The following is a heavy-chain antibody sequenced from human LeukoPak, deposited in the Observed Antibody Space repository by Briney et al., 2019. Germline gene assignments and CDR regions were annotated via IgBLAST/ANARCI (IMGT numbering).Heavy chain of an antibody. V-gene: IGHV2-70*11. CDR2: IDWDDEK. J-gene: IGHJ4*02. CDR1: GFSLSTRKMC. Sequence: ESGPAPVKPTQTLTLTCTFSGFSLSTRKMCVSWIRQPPGKALEWLARIDWDDEKHYRTSLKTRLTISKDTSKSQVVLTMTNMDPVDTATYYCARVVRLSDNNFFDYWGQGNLVTVSS. CDR3: ARVVRLSDNNFFDY. D-gene: IGHD3-10*02.